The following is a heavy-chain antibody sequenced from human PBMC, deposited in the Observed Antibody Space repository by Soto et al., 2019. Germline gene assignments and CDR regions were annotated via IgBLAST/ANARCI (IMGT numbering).Heavy chain of an antibody. J-gene: IGHJ5*02. D-gene: IGHD3-10*01. CDR1: GYTFTSYG. Sequence: ASVKVSCKASGYTFTSYGISWVRQAPGQGLEWMGWISAYNGNTNYAQKLQGRVTMTTDTSTSTAYMELRSLRSDDTAVYYCARDRPWFGELLPFDPWGQGTLGTVSS. CDR3: ARDRPWFGELLPFDP. CDR2: ISAYNGNT. V-gene: IGHV1-18*01.